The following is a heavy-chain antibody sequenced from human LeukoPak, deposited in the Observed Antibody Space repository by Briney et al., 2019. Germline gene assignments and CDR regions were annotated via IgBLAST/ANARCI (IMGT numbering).Heavy chain of an antibody. D-gene: IGHD1-1*01. CDR3: AKDSNWRDAFDI. V-gene: IGHV3-30*04. J-gene: IGHJ3*02. CDR2: ISDDGSTK. Sequence: PGGSLRLSCAASGFPFSGYAMHWVRQAPGKGLEWLAVISDDGSTKYHVDSVKGRFTISRDNSKNTLYLQMNSLRAEDTAVYYCAKDSNWRDAFDIWGQGTMVTVSS. CDR1: GFPFSGYA.